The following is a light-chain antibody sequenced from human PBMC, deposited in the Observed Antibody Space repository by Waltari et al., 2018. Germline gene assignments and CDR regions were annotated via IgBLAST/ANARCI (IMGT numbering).Light chain of an antibody. Sequence: EIVSTQSPATLSLSPGERATLSCRASQSVSGYLAWYQQKPGQAPRLLIYDSSYRATGIPVRFSARRSETDFTLTISSLEPEDFAVYYCQQRSSWPGTFGQGTRLEIK. V-gene: IGKV3-11*01. CDR2: DSS. CDR3: QQRSSWPGT. CDR1: QSVSGY. J-gene: IGKJ5*01.